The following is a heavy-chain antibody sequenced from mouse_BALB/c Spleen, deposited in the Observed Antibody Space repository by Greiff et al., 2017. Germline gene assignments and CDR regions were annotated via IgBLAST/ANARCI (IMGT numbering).Heavy chain of an antibody. J-gene: IGHJ3*01. CDR3: ARQGYDYAWFAY. V-gene: IGHV5-9-4*01. Sequence: DVMLVESGGGLVKPGGSLKLSCAASGFTFSSYAMSWVRQSPEKRLEWVAEISSGGSYTYYPDTVTGRFTISRDNAKNTLYLQMSSLKSEDTALYYCARQGYDYAWFAYWGQGTLVTVSA. D-gene: IGHD2-4*01. CDR2: ISSGGSYT. CDR1: GFTFSSYA.